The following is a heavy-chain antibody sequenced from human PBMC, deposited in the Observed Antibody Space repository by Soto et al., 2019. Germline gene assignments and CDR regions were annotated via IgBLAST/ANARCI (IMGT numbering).Heavy chain of an antibody. Sequence: QVQLQESGPGLVKPSETLFLTCTVSGGSVSSGSYYWSWIRQPPGKGLEWIGYIYYSGSTNYNPSRKSRVTISVDTSKNQFSLKLSSVTAADTAVYYCERGEAVAGTIDYWGQGTLVTVSS. CDR2: IYYSGST. CDR1: GGSVSSGSYY. CDR3: ERGEAVAGTIDY. V-gene: IGHV4-61*01. D-gene: IGHD6-19*01. J-gene: IGHJ4*02.